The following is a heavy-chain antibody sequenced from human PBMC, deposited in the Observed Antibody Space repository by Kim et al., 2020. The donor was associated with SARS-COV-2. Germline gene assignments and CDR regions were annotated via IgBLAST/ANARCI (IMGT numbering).Heavy chain of an antibody. Sequence: SETLSLTCTVSGGSISSSSYYWGWIRQPPGKGLEWIGSIYYSGSTYYNPSLKSRVTISVDTSKNQFSLKLSSVTAADTAVYYCARGGGYCSSTSCSPLDAFDIWGQGTMVTVSS. CDR3: ARGGGYCSSTSCSPLDAFDI. V-gene: IGHV4-39*01. CDR2: IYYSGST. CDR1: GGSISSSSYY. D-gene: IGHD2-2*01. J-gene: IGHJ3*02.